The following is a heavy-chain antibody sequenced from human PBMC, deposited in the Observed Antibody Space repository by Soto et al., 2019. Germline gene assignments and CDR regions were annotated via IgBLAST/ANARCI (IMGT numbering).Heavy chain of an antibody. J-gene: IGHJ6*02. CDR2: ISYDGSNK. V-gene: IGHV3-30*18. D-gene: IGHD1-26*01. CDR3: AKDHQHPWGVGYYYGMDV. Sequence: PGGSLRLSCAASGFTFSSYGMHWFRQAPGKGLEWVAVISYDGSNKYYADSVKGRFTISRDNSKNTLYLQMNSLRAEDTAVYYCAKDHQHPWGVGYYYGMDVWGQGTTVTVSS. CDR1: GFTFSSYG.